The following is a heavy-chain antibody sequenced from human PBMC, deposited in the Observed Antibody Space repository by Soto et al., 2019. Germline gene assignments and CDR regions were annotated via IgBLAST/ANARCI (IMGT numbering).Heavy chain of an antibody. V-gene: IGHV1-46*01. CDR3: ARADYYDSSGFYYAC. J-gene: IGHJ4*02. CDR2: INPSGGST. Sequence: GSVKFSCKAAGYTFTSYAMHWVRQAPGQGLEWMGIINPSGGSTNYLQKFQGRITMTRDTSTSTVYMELSSLRSEDTAVYFCARADYYDSSGFYYACWGQGSLVTVSS. D-gene: IGHD3-22*01. CDR1: GYTFTSYA.